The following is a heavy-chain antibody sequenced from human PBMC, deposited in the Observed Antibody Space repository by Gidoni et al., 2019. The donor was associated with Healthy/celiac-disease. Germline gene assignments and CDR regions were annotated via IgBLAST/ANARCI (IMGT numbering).Heavy chain of an antibody. J-gene: IGHJ4*02. Sequence: GLEWIGSIYYSGSTYYNPSLKSRVTISVDTSKNQFSLKLSSVTAADTAVYYCARRSSAYDYWGQGTLVTVSS. V-gene: IGHV4-39*01. CDR2: IYYSGST. CDR3: ARRSSAYDY.